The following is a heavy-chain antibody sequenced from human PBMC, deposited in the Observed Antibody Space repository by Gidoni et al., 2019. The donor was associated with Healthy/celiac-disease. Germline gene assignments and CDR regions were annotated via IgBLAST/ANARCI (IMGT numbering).Heavy chain of an antibody. CDR2: INPNRGGT. Sequence: QVQLVQSGAEVKKPGASVKVSCKASGYTFTGYYMHWVRQAPGQGLEWMGWINPNRGGTNYAQKFQGRVTMTRDTSISTAYMELSRLRSDDTAVYYCARGAGSLGNWFDPWGQGTLVTVSS. CDR1: GYTFTGYY. D-gene: IGHD3-10*01. V-gene: IGHV1-2*02. CDR3: ARGAGSLGNWFDP. J-gene: IGHJ5*02.